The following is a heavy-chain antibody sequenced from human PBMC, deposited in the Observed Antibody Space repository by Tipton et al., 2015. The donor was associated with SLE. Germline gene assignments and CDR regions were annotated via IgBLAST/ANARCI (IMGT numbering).Heavy chain of an antibody. CDR3: ASGGYYGSGSYYGGWFDP. V-gene: IGHV4-34*01. CDR1: GGAFNAYD. Sequence: TLSLTCDFYGGAFNAYDSHWIRQPPGKGLEWIGKINSFGSTNYSPSLKSRVTMSVDTSKNQFSLKLSSVTAADTAVYYCASGGYYGSGSYYGGWFDPWGQGTLVTVSS. J-gene: IGHJ5*02. CDR2: INSFGST. D-gene: IGHD3-10*01.